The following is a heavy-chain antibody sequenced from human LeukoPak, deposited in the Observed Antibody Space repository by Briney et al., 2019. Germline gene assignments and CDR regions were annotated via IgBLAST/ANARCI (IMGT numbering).Heavy chain of an antibody. J-gene: IGHJ4*02. CDR1: GGSIRSSSYY. Sequence: SETLPLTCTVSGGSIRSSSYYWGWIRQPPGKGLEWIGSIYYSGSTYYNASLKSRGTISVDTSKNQFSLKLNSVTAADTAVYFCARQVVAVAGTGYFDYWGQGTLVTVSS. CDR3: ARQVVAVAGTGYFDY. D-gene: IGHD6-19*01. CDR2: IYYSGST. V-gene: IGHV4-39*01.